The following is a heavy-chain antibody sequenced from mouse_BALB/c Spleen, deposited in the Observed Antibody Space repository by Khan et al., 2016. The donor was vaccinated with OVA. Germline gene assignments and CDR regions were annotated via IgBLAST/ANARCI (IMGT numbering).Heavy chain of an antibody. J-gene: IGHJ1*01. V-gene: IGHV1-39*01. CDR1: GYSFTGYN. CDR3: ARSTWYFDD. Sequence: VQLKQSGPELEKPGASVKISCKASGYSFTGYNMNWVKQSTGKSLEWIGNIDPYYGGISYNQKFKGKATLTVDKSSSTAYMQLKSLTSEDSAVYYCARSTWYFDDWGAGTTVTVSS. CDR2: IDPYYGGI.